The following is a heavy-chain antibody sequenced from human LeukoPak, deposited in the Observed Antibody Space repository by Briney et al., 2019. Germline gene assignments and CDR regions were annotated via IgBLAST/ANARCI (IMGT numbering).Heavy chain of an antibody. CDR2: IYSGGST. V-gene: IGHV3-53*01. D-gene: IGHD3-10*01. Sequence: ETLSLTCAVYGGSFSGYYWSWVRQAPGKGLEWVSVIYSGGSTYYADSVKGRFTISRDNSKNTLYLQMNSLRAEDTAVYYCARSYGGSGSYYGSDYWGQGTLVTVSS. CDR1: GGSFSGYY. J-gene: IGHJ4*02. CDR3: ARSYGGSGSYYGSDY.